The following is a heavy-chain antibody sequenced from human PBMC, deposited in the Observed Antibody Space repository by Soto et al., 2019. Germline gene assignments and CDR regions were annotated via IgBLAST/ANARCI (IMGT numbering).Heavy chain of an antibody. D-gene: IGHD4-17*01. CDR2: INPYTGNT. Sequence: QVEMVQSGAEVKKPGASVNVSCKTSGYSFITHGISWVRQAPGQGLKWMGWINPYTGNTNYAQRLQGRVTMTTDRSTSTAYMELRRLTSADTALYYCARSPRISRSGDVWGKGTAVTVSS. CDR1: GYSFITHG. V-gene: IGHV1-18*01. J-gene: IGHJ6*04. CDR3: ARSPRISRSGDV.